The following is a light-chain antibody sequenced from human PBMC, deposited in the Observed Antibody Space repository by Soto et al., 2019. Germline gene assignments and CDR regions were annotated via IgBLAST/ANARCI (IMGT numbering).Light chain of an antibody. CDR3: QQYYSYPYT. V-gene: IGKV1-13*02. Sequence: NQVTQSPSSLSASVGDRVTITCRASQGISNALAWYQQRPGKVPRLLIYAASTLQSGVPSRFSGSGSGTDFTLTISCLQSEDFATYYCQQYYSYPYTFGQGTKVDIK. CDR1: QGISNA. J-gene: IGKJ2*01. CDR2: AAS.